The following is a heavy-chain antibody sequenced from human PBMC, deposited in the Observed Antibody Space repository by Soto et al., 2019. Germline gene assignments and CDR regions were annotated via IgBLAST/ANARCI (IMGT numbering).Heavy chain of an antibody. CDR1: GDSVSSNIAA. CDR2: TYYRSKWYN. CDR3: ARSEGCSGGSCYHYYYYYYYMDV. J-gene: IGHJ6*03. V-gene: IGHV6-1*01. D-gene: IGHD2-15*01. Sequence: PSQTLSLTCAISGDSVSSNIAAWNWIRQSPSRGLEWLGRTYYRSKWYNDYAVSVKSRITINPDTSKNQFSLQLNSVTPEDTAVYYCARSEGCSGGSCYHYYYYYYYMDVWGKGTTVTVSS.